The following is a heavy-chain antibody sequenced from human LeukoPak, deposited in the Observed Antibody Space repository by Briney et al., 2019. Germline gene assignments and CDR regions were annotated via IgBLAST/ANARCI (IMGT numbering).Heavy chain of an antibody. V-gene: IGHV1-69*13. Sequence: SVKVSCKASGGTFSSYAISWVRQAPGQGLEWMGGIIPIFGTANYAQKFQGRVTITADESTSTAYMELSSLRPEDTAVYYCARVRLGTGTTSLFAFDIWGQGTMVTVSS. CDR1: GGTFSSYA. CDR2: IIPIFGTA. J-gene: IGHJ3*02. CDR3: ARVRLGTGTTSLFAFDI. D-gene: IGHD1-1*01.